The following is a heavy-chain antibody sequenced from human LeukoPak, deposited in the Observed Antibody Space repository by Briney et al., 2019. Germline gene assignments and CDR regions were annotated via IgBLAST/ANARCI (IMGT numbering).Heavy chain of an antibody. CDR2: INPSGGST. J-gene: IGHJ4*02. CDR1: GYTFTSYY. Sequence: ASVKLSCKASGYTFTSYYMHWVRQAPGQGLEWMGIINPSGGSTSYAQKFQGRVTMTRDTSTSTVYMELSSLRSEDTAVYYCARPYCSSTSCKRGGHLFYWGQGTLVTVSS. D-gene: IGHD2-2*01. V-gene: IGHV1-46*01. CDR3: ARPYCSSTSCKRGGHLFY.